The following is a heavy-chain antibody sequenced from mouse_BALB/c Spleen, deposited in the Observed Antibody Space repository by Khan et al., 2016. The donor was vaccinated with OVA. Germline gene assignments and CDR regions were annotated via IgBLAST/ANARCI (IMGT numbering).Heavy chain of an antibody. CDR2: IIYTGYT. CDR3: ARSTYRYAFVY. V-gene: IGHV3-8*02. CDR1: GDSITTGY. J-gene: IGHJ3*01. Sequence: VQLKQSGPSLVKPSQTLSLTCSVTGDSITTGYWNWIRQFPGNKLEYMGYIIYTGYTYYNPSLKSRISITRHTSNNQYYLQLNSVTDEDTATYYCARSTYRYAFVYWGQATLVTVSA. D-gene: IGHD2-14*01.